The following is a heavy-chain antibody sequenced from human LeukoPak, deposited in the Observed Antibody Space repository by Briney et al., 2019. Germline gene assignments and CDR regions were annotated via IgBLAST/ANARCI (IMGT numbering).Heavy chain of an antibody. CDR2: IYYSGST. D-gene: IGHD4-23*01. CDR1: GGSISSGGYY. J-gene: IGHJ4*02. V-gene: IGHV4-31*03. Sequence: NTSETLSPTCTVSGGSISSGGYYWSWIRQHPGKGLEWIGYIYYSGSTYYNPSLKSRVTISVDTSKNQFSLKLSSVTAADTAVYYCARGSTVVATTFFDYWGQGTLVTVSS. CDR3: ARGSTVVATTFFDY.